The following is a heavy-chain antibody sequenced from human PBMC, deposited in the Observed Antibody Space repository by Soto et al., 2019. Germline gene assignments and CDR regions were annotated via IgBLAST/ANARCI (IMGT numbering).Heavy chain of an antibody. J-gene: IGHJ4*02. V-gene: IGHV3-66*01. CDR3: ARGPDIVVVPAAASFDY. CDR1: GFTVSSNY. Sequence: EVQLVESGGGLVQPGGSLRLSCAASGFTVSSNYMSWVRQAPGKGLEWVSVIYSGGSTYYADSVKGRFTISRDNSKNTLYLQMDSLRAEDTAVYYCARGPDIVVVPAAASFDYWGQGTLVTVSS. CDR2: IYSGGST. D-gene: IGHD2-2*01.